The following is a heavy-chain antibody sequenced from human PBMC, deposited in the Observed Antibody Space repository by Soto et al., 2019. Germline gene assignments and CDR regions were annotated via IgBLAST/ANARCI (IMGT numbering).Heavy chain of an antibody. J-gene: IGHJ4*02. CDR3: ARDSHLESYNWNYEPYYFDY. CDR2: ISYDGSNK. CDR1: GFTFSSYA. Sequence: GGSLRLSCAASGFTFSSYAMHWVRQAPGKGLEWVAVISYDGSNKYYADSVKGRFTISRDNSKNTLYLQMNSLRAEDTAVYYCARDSHLESYNWNYEPYYFDYWGQGTLVTVSS. D-gene: IGHD1-7*01. V-gene: IGHV3-30-3*01.